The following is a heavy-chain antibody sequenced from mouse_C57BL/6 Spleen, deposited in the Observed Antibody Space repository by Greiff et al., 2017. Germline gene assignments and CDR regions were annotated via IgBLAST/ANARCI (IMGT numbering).Heavy chain of an antibody. V-gene: IGHV1-59*01. J-gene: IGHJ2*01. CDR2: IDPSDSYT. CDR3: ASPRGDY. Sequence: QVQLKQPGAELVRPGTSVKLSCKASGYTFTSYWMHWVKQRPGQGLEWIGVIDPSDSYTNYNQKFKGKATLTVDTSSSTAYMQLSSLTSEYSAVYYCASPRGDYWGQGTTLTVSS. CDR1: GYTFTSYW.